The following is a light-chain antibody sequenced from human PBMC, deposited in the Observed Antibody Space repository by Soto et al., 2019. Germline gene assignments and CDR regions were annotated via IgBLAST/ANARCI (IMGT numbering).Light chain of an antibody. CDR1: SSDVGGYNY. V-gene: IGLV2-8*01. CDR3: TSYAGRDNYV. J-gene: IGLJ1*01. CDR2: EVT. Sequence: QSVLTQPPSASGSPGQPVTISCTGTSSDVGGYNYVSWYQQHPGKAPHPLIYEVTKRPSGVPDRFSGPKSGNTASLTVSGLQTEDEADYYCTSYAGRDNYVFGTGTKVTVL.